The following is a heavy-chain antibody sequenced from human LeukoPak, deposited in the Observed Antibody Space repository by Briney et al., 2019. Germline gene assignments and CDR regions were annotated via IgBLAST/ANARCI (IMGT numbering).Heavy chain of an antibody. CDR1: GFTFSSYA. CDR3: ARDMDWPPMPGLRSETGAFDI. D-gene: IGHD1-1*01. Sequence: GGSLRLSCAASGFTFSSYAMSWVRQAPGKGLEWVSAISGSGGSTYYADSVKGRFTISRDNSKNTLHLQMNSLRAEDTAVYYCARDMDWPPMPGLRSETGAFDIWGQGTMVTVSS. J-gene: IGHJ3*02. V-gene: IGHV3-23*01. CDR2: ISGSGGST.